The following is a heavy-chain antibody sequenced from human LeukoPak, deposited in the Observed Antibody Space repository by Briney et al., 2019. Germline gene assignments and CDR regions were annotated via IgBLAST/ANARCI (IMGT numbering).Heavy chain of an antibody. CDR2: ISGSGGST. D-gene: IGHD1-26*01. V-gene: IGHV3-23*01. Sequence: PGGSLRLSCAASGFTFSSYAMSWVRQAPGKGLEWVSAISGSGGSTYYADSVKGRFTISRDNSKNTLYLQMNSLGAEDTAVYYCAKDIEVGATECYFDYWGQGTLVTVSS. CDR1: GFTFSSYA. CDR3: AKDIEVGATECYFDY. J-gene: IGHJ4*02.